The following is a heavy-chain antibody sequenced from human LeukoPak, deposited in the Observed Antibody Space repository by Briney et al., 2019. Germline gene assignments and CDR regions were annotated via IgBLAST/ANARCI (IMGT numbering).Heavy chain of an antibody. J-gene: IGHJ3*02. CDR2: IYTSGST. D-gene: IGHD3-16*02. V-gene: IGHV4-4*08. Sequence: SETLSLTCTVSGGSISSYYWSWIRQPPGKGLEWIGRIYTSGSTNYNPSLKSRVTISVDTSKNQFSLKLSSVTAADTAVYYCAREDYVWGSYRADAFDIWGQGTMVTVSS. CDR1: GGSISSYY. CDR3: AREDYVWGSYRADAFDI.